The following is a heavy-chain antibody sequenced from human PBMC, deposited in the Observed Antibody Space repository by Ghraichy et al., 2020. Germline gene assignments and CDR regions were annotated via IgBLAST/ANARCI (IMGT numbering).Heavy chain of an antibody. D-gene: IGHD5-12*01. CDR1: GGSINNYY. V-gene: IGHV4-59*08. CDR2: IYYSGAT. CDR3: ARRDSGGFYSYFDY. Sequence: ESLNISCTVSGGSINNYYWSWIRQPPGEAPEWLGYIYYSGATSYNPSLKSRVTISIDTSTNQFSLKLTSLTVADTAVYYCARRDSGGFYSYFDYWGQGILVTVSS. J-gene: IGHJ4*02.